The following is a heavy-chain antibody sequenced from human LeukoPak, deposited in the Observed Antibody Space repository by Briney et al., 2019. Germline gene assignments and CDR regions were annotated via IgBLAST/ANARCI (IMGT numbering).Heavy chain of an antibody. V-gene: IGHV4-39*07. CDR1: GGSISSSSYY. CDR2: IYYSGST. Sequence: SETLSLTCTVSGGSISSSSYYWGWIRQPPGKGLEWIGSIYYSGSTYYNPSLKSRVTISVDTSKNQFSLKLSSVTAADTAVYYCARDSQFVAAAGSDAFDIWGQGTMVTVSS. D-gene: IGHD6-13*01. CDR3: ARDSQFVAAAGSDAFDI. J-gene: IGHJ3*02.